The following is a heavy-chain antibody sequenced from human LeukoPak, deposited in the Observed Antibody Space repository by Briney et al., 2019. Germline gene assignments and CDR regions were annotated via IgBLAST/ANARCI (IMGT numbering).Heavy chain of an antibody. CDR1: GGSIRSYY. CDR3: ARHLMAAAPYRY. Sequence: SETLSLTCTVSGGSIRSYYWSWIRQPPGKGLEWIGYFSYSGSTNYNPSLKSRVTISVDTSKNQFPLNLTSVTAADTAVYFCARHLMAAAPYRYWGQGILVTVSS. D-gene: IGHD6-13*01. V-gene: IGHV4-59*08. CDR2: FSYSGST. J-gene: IGHJ4*02.